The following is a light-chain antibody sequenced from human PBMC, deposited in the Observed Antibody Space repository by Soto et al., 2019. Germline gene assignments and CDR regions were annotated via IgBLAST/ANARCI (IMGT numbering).Light chain of an antibody. V-gene: IGKV1-39*01. CDR2: AAS. Sequence: DIQLTQSPSFLSASVGDEVTITCRASQTIMTYLNWYQLKPGKPPRLLIYAASSLQSGVPSRFSGSGSGTDFTLTISSLQPEDFATYSCQQSYNSPQTFGQGTKVDIK. CDR3: QQSYNSPQT. J-gene: IGKJ1*01. CDR1: QTIMTY.